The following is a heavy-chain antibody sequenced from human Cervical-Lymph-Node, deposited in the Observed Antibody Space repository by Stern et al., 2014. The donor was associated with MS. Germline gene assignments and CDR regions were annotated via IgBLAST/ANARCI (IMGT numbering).Heavy chain of an antibody. D-gene: IGHD6-6*01. Sequence: VQLVESGGGVVQPGRSLRLSCAASGFTFSSYGMHWVRQAPGKGLEWVAVISYDGSNKYYADSVKCRVTISRDNSKNTLYLQMNSLRAEDTAVYYCAKSSSPSHYYYYGMDVWGQGTTVTVSS. CDR2: ISYDGSNK. V-gene: IGHV3-30*18. CDR1: GFTFSSYG. CDR3: AKSSSPSHYYYYGMDV. J-gene: IGHJ6*02.